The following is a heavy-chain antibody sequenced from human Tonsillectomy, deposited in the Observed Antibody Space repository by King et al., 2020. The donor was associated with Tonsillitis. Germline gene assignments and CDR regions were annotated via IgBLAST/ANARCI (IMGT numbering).Heavy chain of an antibody. CDR2: IRSKAYGGTT. CDR1: GFTFGAYA. Sequence: VQLVESGGGLVQPGRSLRLSCTASGFTFGAYAMSWVRQAPGKGLVWVGFIRSKAYGGTTEYAASVKGRFTISRDDSKSIAFLQMNSLKTEDTAVYYCTRVDTRSEWELTDAFDIWGQGTMVTVSS. D-gene: IGHD1-26*01. J-gene: IGHJ3*02. CDR3: TRVDTRSEWELTDAFDI. V-gene: IGHV3-49*04.